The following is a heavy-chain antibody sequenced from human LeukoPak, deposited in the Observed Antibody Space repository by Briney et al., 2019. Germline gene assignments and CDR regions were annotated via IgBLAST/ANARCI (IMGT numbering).Heavy chain of an antibody. D-gene: IGHD3-22*01. Sequence: PSETLSLTCTVSGGSISSGGYYWSWIRQHPGKGLEWIGYIYYSGSTYYNPSLKSRVTISVDTSKNQFTLKLSSVTAADTAVYYCARADYDSSGLLDYWGQGTLVTVSS. V-gene: IGHV4-31*03. CDR2: IYYSGST. J-gene: IGHJ4*02. CDR3: ARADYDSSGLLDY. CDR1: GGSISSGGYY.